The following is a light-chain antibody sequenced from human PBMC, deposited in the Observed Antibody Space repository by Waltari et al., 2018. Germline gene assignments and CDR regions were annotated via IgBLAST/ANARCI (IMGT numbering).Light chain of an antibody. J-gene: IGKJ3*01. V-gene: IGKV3-11*01. Sequence: IALTSSSATLSLSPGERATLSCTASQSVSSYLAWYQQKPGQAPRRLIYDASNRATGIPARFSGSGSGTDFTLTISSLEPEDFAVYYCQQRSNWQFTFGPGTKVDIK. CDR3: QQRSNWQFT. CDR1: QSVSSY. CDR2: DAS.